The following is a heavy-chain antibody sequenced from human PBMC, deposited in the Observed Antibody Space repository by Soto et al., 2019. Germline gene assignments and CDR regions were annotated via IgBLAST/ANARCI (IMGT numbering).Heavy chain of an antibody. J-gene: IGHJ4*02. CDR1: GGSVSIGSFY. Sequence: QVQLQESGPGLVKSSETLSLTCSVSGGSVSIGSFYWSWIRQSPGKGLEWIGYRYYSGKTNYNPSLKTRVTISVDTSKNQFSLNLNSVTAADTAVYYCARGRDQPPVGLYFDSWGEGTRVTVSS. V-gene: IGHV4-61*01. CDR3: ARGRDQPPVGLYFDS. D-gene: IGHD1-26*01. CDR2: RYYSGKT.